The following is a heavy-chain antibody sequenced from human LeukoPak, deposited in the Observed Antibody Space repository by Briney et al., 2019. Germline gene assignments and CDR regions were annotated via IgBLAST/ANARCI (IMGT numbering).Heavy chain of an antibody. Sequence: PGGSLRLSCAASGFTFRTYGMHWVRQAPGKGLEWVIFIRYDGSDKFYADSVRGRFTISRDNSKNTLFLQLNSLRVEDTAVYYCAKRADYYDSSRALYDAFDLWGQGTMVTVSS. D-gene: IGHD3-16*01. J-gene: IGHJ3*01. CDR3: AKRADYYDSSRALYDAFDL. CDR2: IRYDGSDK. V-gene: IGHV3-30*02. CDR1: GFTFRTYG.